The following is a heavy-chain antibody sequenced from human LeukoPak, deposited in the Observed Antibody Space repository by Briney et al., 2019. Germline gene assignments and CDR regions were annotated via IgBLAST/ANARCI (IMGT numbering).Heavy chain of an antibody. V-gene: IGHV3-30*02. CDR3: AKERLFYSSSTSGAFDI. CDR1: GFTFSGSA. J-gene: IGHJ3*02. Sequence: GGSLRLSCAASGFTFSGSAMHWVRQAPGKGLEWVAFIRYDGSNKYYADSVKGRFTISRDNSKNTLYLQMNSLRAEDTAVYYCAKERLFYSSSTSGAFDIWGQGTMVTVSS. D-gene: IGHD6-6*01. CDR2: IRYDGSNK.